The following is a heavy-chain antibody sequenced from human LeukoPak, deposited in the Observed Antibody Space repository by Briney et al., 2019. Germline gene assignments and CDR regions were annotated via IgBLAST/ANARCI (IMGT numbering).Heavy chain of an antibody. D-gene: IGHD2-15*01. CDR2: IRYDGSNK. CDR3: AKDLGSAYYYYMDV. J-gene: IGHJ6*03. V-gene: IGHV3-30*02. CDR1: GFTFSSYG. Sequence: GGSLRLSCAASGFTFSSYGMHWVRQAPGKGLEWVAFIRYDGSNKYYADSVKGRFTISRDNSKNTLYLQMNSLRAEDTAVYYCAKDLGSAYYYYMDVWGKGTTVTVSS.